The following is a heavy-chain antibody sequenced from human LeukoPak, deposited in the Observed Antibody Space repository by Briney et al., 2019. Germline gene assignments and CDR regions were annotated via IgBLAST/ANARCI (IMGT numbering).Heavy chain of an antibody. J-gene: IGHJ4*02. Sequence: GESLKISCLVSGYSISTWCIGWVRQMPGKGLEWMGIIYPGDSDTRYNPSFEGQVTISADKSINTAYLQWTSLKASGTAMYYCARREHCGGDCYQFDYWGQGTMVTVSS. V-gene: IGHV5-51*01. D-gene: IGHD2-21*02. CDR1: GYSISTWC. CDR2: IYPGDSDT. CDR3: ARREHCGGDCYQFDY.